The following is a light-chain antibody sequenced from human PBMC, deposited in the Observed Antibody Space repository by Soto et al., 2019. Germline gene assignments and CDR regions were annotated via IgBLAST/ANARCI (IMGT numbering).Light chain of an antibody. J-gene: IGKJ2*01. CDR1: QSISSW. CDR2: KAS. Sequence: DIQKTQSPSTLSASVGDRVTITCRASQSISSWLAWYQQKPGKAPKLLIYKASSLESGVPSRFSGSGSGTEFTLSISSLQPDDFATYYCQQYNSQYTFGQGTKLEI. CDR3: QQYNSQYT. V-gene: IGKV1-5*03.